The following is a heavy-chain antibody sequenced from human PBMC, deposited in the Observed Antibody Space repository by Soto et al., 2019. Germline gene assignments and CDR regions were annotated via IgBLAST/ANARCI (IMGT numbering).Heavy chain of an antibody. CDR3: ARIFTYYYDSRGHGGTFDI. CDR1: GGSFSGYY. CDR2: INHSGST. Sequence: KPSETLSLTCAVYGGSFSGYYWSWIRQPPGKGLEWIGEINHSGSTNYNPSLKSRVTISVDTSKNQFSLKLSSVTAADTAVYYCARIFTYYYDSRGHGGTFDIWGQGTMVTVSS. D-gene: IGHD3-22*01. V-gene: IGHV4-34*01. J-gene: IGHJ3*02.